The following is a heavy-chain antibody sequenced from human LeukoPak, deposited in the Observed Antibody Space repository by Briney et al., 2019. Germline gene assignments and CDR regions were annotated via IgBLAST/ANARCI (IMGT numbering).Heavy chain of an antibody. Sequence: SETLSLTCTVSGGSISSYYWSWIRQPSGKGLEWIGYIYTSGSTNYNPSLKSRVTISVDTSKNQFSLKLSSVTAADTAVYYCARQDFWSGNYFDYWGQGTLVTVSS. CDR3: ARQDFWSGNYFDY. J-gene: IGHJ4*02. V-gene: IGHV4-4*09. D-gene: IGHD3-3*01. CDR2: IYTSGST. CDR1: GGSISSYY.